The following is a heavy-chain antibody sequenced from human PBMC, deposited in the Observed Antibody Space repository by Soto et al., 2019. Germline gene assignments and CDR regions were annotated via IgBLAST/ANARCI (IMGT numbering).Heavy chain of an antibody. J-gene: IGHJ4*02. Sequence: PSETLSLTCTVSGGSIITSSYCWGWVRQPPGKGLEWIGRMCYSGSTSYNPSLKSRVTISIDTSKNQFSLKLSSVTAADTAVFYCARHWVRGVIDYWGQGTLVTVSS. CDR3: ARHWVRGVIDY. D-gene: IGHD3-10*01. V-gene: IGHV4-39*01. CDR1: GGSIITSSYC. CDR2: MCYSGST.